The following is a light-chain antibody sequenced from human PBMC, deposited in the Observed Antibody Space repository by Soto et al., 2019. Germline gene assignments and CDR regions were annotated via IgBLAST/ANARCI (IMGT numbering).Light chain of an antibody. Sequence: QLVLTQSPSASASLGASVKLTCTLSSGHSNYAIAWHQQQPEKGPRFLMKLNSDGCHSKGDGIPDRFSGSSSGAERYLTISTLQSEDEADYYCQTWVTGIHIFGGGTKLTVL. J-gene: IGLJ2*01. CDR3: QTWVTGIHI. CDR1: SGHSNYA. V-gene: IGLV4-69*01. CDR2: LNSDGCH.